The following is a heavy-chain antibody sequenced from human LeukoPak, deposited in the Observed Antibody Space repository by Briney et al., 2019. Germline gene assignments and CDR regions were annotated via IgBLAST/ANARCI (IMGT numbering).Heavy chain of an antibody. CDR1: EFTFSDYY. V-gene: IGHV3-11*04. Sequence: GGSLRLSCAASEFTFSDYYMSWIRQAPGKGLAWVSYISSTASTKYYADSVKGRFTISRDNAKNSLYLQMNSLRAEDTAVYYCARDSGNYLDAFDIWGQGTMVTVSS. CDR2: ISSTASTK. J-gene: IGHJ3*02. CDR3: ARDSGNYLDAFDI. D-gene: IGHD1-7*01.